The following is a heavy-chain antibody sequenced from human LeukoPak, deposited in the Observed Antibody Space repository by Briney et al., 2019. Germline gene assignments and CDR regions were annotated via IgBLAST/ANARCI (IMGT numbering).Heavy chain of an antibody. Sequence: QPGGSLRLSCAASGFSFSSYWMHWVRQAPGKGLVWVSHINSDGTTTNYADSVEGQFTISRDNAKNTLYLQMNSLRAEDTAVYYCARGTHWFDPWGQGTLVTVSS. CDR2: INSDGTTT. V-gene: IGHV3-74*01. CDR3: ARGTHWFDP. J-gene: IGHJ5*02. CDR1: GFSFSSYW.